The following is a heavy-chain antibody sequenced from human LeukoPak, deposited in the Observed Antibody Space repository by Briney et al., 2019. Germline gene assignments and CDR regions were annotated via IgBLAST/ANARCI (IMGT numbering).Heavy chain of an antibody. V-gene: IGHV1-24*01. CDR1: GYTLTELS. CDR3: ATSIAAAGTGWFDP. Sequence: GASVKVSCKVSGYTLTELSMRWVRQAPGKGLEWMGGFDPEDGETIYAQKFQGRVTMTEDTSTDTAYMELSSLRSEDTAVYYCATSIAAAGTGWFDPWGQGTLVTVSS. CDR2: FDPEDGET. J-gene: IGHJ5*02. D-gene: IGHD6-13*01.